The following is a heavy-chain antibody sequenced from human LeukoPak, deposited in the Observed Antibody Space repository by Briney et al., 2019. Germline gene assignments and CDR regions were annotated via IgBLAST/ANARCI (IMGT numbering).Heavy chain of an antibody. J-gene: IGHJ4*02. CDR3: AGYCSSTSCPIYY. CDR1: GGTFSSYA. Sequence: SVKVSCKASGGTFSSYAISWVRQAPGQGLEWMGGINPIFGTANYAQKFQGRVTITADESTSTAYMELSSLRSEDTAVYYCAGYCSSTSCPIYYWGQGTLVTVSS. CDR2: INPIFGTA. D-gene: IGHD2-2*01. V-gene: IGHV1-69*13.